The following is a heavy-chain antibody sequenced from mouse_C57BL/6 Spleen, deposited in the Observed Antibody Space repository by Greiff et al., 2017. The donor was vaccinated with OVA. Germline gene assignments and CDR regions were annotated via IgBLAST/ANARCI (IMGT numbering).Heavy chain of an antibody. Sequence: QVQLQQPGAELVKPGASVKLSCKASGYTFTSYWMHWVKQRPGQGLEWIGMIHPNSGSTNYNEKFKSKATLTVDKSSSTAYMQLSSLTSEDSAVYYCARKGPFSYYFDCWGQGTTLTVSS. CDR1: GYTFTSYW. V-gene: IGHV1-64*01. CDR3: ARKGPFSYYFDC. J-gene: IGHJ2*01. CDR2: IHPNSGST.